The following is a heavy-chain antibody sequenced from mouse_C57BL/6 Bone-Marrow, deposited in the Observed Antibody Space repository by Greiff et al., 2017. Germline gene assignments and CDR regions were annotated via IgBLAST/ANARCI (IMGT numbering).Heavy chain of an antibody. CDR2: ISYDGSN. V-gene: IGHV3-6*01. J-gene: IGHJ2*01. CDR3: ARGKNFDY. Sequence: EVQLQESGPGLVKPSQSLSLTCSVTGYSITSGYYWNWIRQFPGNKREWMGYISYDGSNNYNPSLKNRISITRDTSKNQFFLKLNSVTTEDTATYYCARGKNFDYWGQGTTLTVSS. CDR1: GYSITSGYY.